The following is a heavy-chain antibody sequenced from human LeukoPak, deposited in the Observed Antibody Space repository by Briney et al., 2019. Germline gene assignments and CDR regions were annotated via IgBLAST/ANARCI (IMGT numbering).Heavy chain of an antibody. D-gene: IGHD1-14*01. Sequence: SETLSLTCTVSGGSISSSSYYWSWIRQPPGKGLEWIGFIYYSGSTNYNPSFKSRVTISVDTSKNQFSLKVRSVTPADTAVYYCARGPGQFDRTPPRGWFDPWGQGTLVTVSS. CDR3: ARGPGQFDRTPPRGWFDP. V-gene: IGHV4-61*01. J-gene: IGHJ5*02. CDR1: GGSISSSSYY. CDR2: IYYSGST.